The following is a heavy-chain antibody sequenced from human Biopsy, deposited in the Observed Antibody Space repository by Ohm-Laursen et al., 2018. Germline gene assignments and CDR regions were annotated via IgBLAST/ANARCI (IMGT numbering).Heavy chain of an antibody. CDR1: GFSFTGYY. CDR2: ISPKSGGT. J-gene: IGHJ4*02. Sequence: SVKVSCKASGFSFTGYYIHWVRQAPGQGLEWMGWISPKSGGTNYAQKFQGNITMTKNTSMSTAYMEMSRLRSDDTAVYYCALQSVAQMKDFDYWGQGTLVTVSS. CDR3: ALQSVAQMKDFDY. D-gene: IGHD6-19*01. V-gene: IGHV1-2*02.